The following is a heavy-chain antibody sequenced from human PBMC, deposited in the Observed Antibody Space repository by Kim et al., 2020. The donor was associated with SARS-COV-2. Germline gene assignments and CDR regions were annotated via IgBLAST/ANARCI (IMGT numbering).Heavy chain of an antibody. V-gene: IGHV4-34*01. Sequence: YNPSRKSRVTISVDTSKNQFSRKLSSVTAADTAVYYCARASGYSSSLFDYWGQGTLVTVSS. J-gene: IGHJ4*02. D-gene: IGHD6-13*01. CDR3: ARASGYSSSLFDY.